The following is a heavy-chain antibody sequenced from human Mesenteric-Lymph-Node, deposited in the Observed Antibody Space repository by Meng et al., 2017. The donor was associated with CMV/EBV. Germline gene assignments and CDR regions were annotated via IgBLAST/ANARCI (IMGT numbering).Heavy chain of an antibody. Sequence: GESLKISCAASGFTFRSYAMHWVRQAPGKGLEYVSAISGSGGATYYADSVKGRFTISRDNSKNTLYLQMGSLRAEDMAVYYCARGLIAVAGSLDYWGQGTLVTVSS. CDR3: ARGLIAVAGSLDY. D-gene: IGHD6-19*01. J-gene: IGHJ4*02. CDR1: GFTFRSYA. V-gene: IGHV3-64*02. CDR2: ISGSGGAT.